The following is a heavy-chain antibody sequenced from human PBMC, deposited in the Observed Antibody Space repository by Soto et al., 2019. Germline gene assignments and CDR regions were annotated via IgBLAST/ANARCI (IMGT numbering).Heavy chain of an antibody. Sequence: SETLSLTCAVYGGSFSGYYWSWIRQPPGKGLEWIGEINHSGSTNYNPSLKSRVTISVDTSKNQFSLKLSSVTAADTAVYYCARVRGYSGYDPIRLDYWGQGTLVTVSS. J-gene: IGHJ4*02. CDR1: GGSFSGYY. D-gene: IGHD5-12*01. V-gene: IGHV4-34*01. CDR2: INHSGST. CDR3: ARVRGYSGYDPIRLDY.